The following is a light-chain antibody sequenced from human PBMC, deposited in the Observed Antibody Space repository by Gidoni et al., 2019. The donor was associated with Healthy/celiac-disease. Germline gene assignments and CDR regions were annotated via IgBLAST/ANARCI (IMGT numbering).Light chain of an antibody. CDR1: SSDVGGYNY. Sequence: QSALTQPRPVSGSPGQPVTISCTGTSSDVGGYNYVSWYQQHPGKAPKLMIYDVSKRPSGVPDRFSGSKSGNTASLTISGRQAEDEADYYCCSYAGSYTWVFGGGTKLTVL. V-gene: IGLV2-11*01. J-gene: IGLJ3*02. CDR2: DVS. CDR3: CSYAGSYTWV.